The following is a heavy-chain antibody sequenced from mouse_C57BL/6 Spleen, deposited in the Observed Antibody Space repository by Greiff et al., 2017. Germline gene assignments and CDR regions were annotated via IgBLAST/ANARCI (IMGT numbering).Heavy chain of an antibody. J-gene: IGHJ2*01. Sequence: EVQVVESEGGLVQPGSSMKLSCTASGFTFSDYYMAWVRQVPEKGLEWVANINYDGSSTYYLDSLKSRFIISRDNAKNILYLQMSSLKSEDTATYYCARVDYYGSSYVDYWGQGTTLTVSS. V-gene: IGHV5-16*01. CDR1: GFTFSDYY. CDR3: ARVDYYGSSYVDY. CDR2: INYDGSST. D-gene: IGHD1-1*01.